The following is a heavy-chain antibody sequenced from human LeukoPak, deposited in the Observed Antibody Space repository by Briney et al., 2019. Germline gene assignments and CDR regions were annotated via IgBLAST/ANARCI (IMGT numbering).Heavy chain of an antibody. D-gene: IGHD4-17*01. J-gene: IGHJ6*03. CDR2: ISGSGGST. CDR1: GFTFSSYA. Sequence: GGSLRLSCAASGFTFSSYAMSWVRQAPGKGLEWVSAISGSGGSTYYADSVKGRFTISRDNSKNTLYLQMNSLRAEDTAVYYCAKSGGDYSFYYYYYYMDVWGKGTTVTVSS. V-gene: IGHV3-23*01. CDR3: AKSGGDYSFYYYYYYMDV.